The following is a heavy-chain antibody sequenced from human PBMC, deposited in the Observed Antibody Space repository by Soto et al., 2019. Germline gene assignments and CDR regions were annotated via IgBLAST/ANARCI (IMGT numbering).Heavy chain of an antibody. CDR3: VKQAHGLDGVAFDY. Sequence: GESLKISCSASGFIFSESTIYWVRQVPGKGLEAISAVSTSGRSTYYADSVKDRFTISRDNSKNTLFLQMGSLRPEDTAIYYCVKQAHGLDGVAFDYWGQGTQVTVSS. CDR2: VSTSGRST. CDR1: GFIFSEST. D-gene: IGHD2-15*01. V-gene: IGHV3-64D*06. J-gene: IGHJ4*02.